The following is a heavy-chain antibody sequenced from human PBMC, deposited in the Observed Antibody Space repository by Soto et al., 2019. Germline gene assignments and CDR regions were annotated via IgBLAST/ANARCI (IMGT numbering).Heavy chain of an antibody. Sequence: QVQLVESGGGLVKPGGSLRLSCAASGFIFSDYYMSWIRQAPGKGLEWVSYISSSSSYTKYADSVKGRFTISRDNANNSLYLQMNSLRAEDTAVYYCARFGIAAAATSPFAYWGQGTLVTVSS. J-gene: IGHJ4*02. D-gene: IGHD6-13*01. CDR3: ARFGIAAAATSPFAY. V-gene: IGHV3-11*06. CDR1: GFIFSDYY. CDR2: ISSSSSYT.